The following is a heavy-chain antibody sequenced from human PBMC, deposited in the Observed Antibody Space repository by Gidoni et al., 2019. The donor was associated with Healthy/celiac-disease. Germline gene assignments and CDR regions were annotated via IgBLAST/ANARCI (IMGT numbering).Heavy chain of an antibody. Sequence: QAQLQSSGPGLVKPSQTLSLTCTVSGGSLSTGAYYSSWIRQPPGKGLEWLGYIYYSGSTYYNPSIKSRVTISVDTSKNQFSLKLSSVTAADTAVYYCARSTYYDGSGPNWFDPWGQGTLVTVSS. CDR1: GGSLSTGAYY. J-gene: IGHJ5*02. D-gene: IGHD3-10*01. CDR3: ARSTYYDGSGPNWFDP. CDR2: IYYSGST. V-gene: IGHV4-30-4*01.